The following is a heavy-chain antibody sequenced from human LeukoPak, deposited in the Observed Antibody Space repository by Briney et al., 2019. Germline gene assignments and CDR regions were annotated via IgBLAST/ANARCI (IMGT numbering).Heavy chain of an antibody. V-gene: IGHV4-61*02. CDR3: ARDAIVGATYFDY. D-gene: IGHD1-26*01. Sequence: PSETLSLTCTVSGGSISSGSYYWSWIRQPAGKGLEWIGRIYTSGSTNYNPSPKSRVTISVDTSKNQFSLKLSSVTAADTAVYYCARDAIVGATYFDYWGQGTLVTVSS. CDR2: IYTSGST. CDR1: GGSISSGSYY. J-gene: IGHJ4*02.